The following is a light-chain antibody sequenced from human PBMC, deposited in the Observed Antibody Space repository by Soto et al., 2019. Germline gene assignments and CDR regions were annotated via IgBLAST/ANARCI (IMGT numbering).Light chain of an antibody. J-gene: IGKJ1*01. Sequence: DIQMTQSPSSLSASVGDRVTISCRASQIISTYLNWYQQKPSTAPRLLISRASSVKSGVPPRFSGSGSGRDFTLTISSLRPEDIATYFCQQSYTSPPWTFGQGTKVDIK. V-gene: IGKV1-39*01. CDR3: QQSYTSPPWT. CDR1: QIISTY. CDR2: RAS.